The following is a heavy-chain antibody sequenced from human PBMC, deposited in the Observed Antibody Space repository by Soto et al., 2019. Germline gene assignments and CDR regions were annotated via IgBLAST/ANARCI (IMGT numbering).Heavy chain of an antibody. Sequence: PGGSLRLSCAASEFTFDKYYMTWVRQAPGKGPEWVANIKPDGSEQYYVDSVKGRFTISRDNANNSLYLQMNSLRAEDTAVYFCARGNWNYSYGFDVWGQGPTVTVFS. CDR1: EFTFDKYY. CDR3: ARGNWNYSYGFDV. V-gene: IGHV3-7*01. CDR2: IKPDGSEQ. D-gene: IGHD1-20*01. J-gene: IGHJ6*02.